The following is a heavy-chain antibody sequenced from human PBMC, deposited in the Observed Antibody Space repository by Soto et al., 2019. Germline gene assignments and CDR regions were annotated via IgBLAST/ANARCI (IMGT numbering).Heavy chain of an antibody. CDR2: TSYDGRDK. V-gene: IGHV3-30*05. CDR1: GFTFRSYV. Sequence: QVQLVESGGGVVQPGTSLRVSCVGSGFTFRSYVIHWVRQAPGKGLEWVALTSYDGRDKYYADSVRGRFTISRDNSRNTVDLQMDSLKLEGTALYYCARWGTTGGLDVWGQGTLVSVSS. CDR3: ARWGTTGGLDV. J-gene: IGHJ1*01. D-gene: IGHD3-16*01.